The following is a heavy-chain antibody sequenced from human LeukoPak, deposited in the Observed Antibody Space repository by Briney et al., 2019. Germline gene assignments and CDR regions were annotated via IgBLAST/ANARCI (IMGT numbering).Heavy chain of an antibody. CDR3: ATDPRGDYVEK. V-gene: IGHV1-24*01. J-gene: IGHJ4*02. Sequence: ASVKVSCKVSGYTLTELSMHWVRQAPGKGLEWMGGFDPEDGETIYAQKFQGGVTMTEGTSTDTAYMELSSLRSEDTAVYYCATDPRGDYVEKWGQGTLVTVSS. D-gene: IGHD3-10*01. CDR2: FDPEDGET. CDR1: GYTLTELS.